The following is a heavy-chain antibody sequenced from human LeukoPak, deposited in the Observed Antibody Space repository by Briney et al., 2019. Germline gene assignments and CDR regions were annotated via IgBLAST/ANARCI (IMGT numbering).Heavy chain of an antibody. CDR2: IYYSGIS. Sequence: KPSETLSLTCTASGGSISSCSYYWGSIRQPPGKGLEWISNIYYSGISYYNPSLKSRVTISVDTSKNQFSLNLSSVTAADTAVYYCARTYGGYYYGMDVWGQGTTVTVSS. CDR3: ARTYGGYYYGMDV. CDR1: GGSISSCSYY. D-gene: IGHD3-10*01. J-gene: IGHJ6*02. V-gene: IGHV4-39*01.